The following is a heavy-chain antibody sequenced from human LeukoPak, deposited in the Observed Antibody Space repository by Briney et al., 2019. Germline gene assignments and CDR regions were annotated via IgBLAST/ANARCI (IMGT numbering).Heavy chain of an antibody. Sequence: PSETLSLTCTVSGGSISSGGYYWSWIRQHPGKGLEWIGYIYYSGSTYYNPSLKGRVTISVDTSKNQFSLKLSSVTAADTAVYYCARVGILRYFDWLPYDWGQGTLVTVSS. J-gene: IGHJ4*02. D-gene: IGHD3-9*01. CDR3: ARVGILRYFDWLPYD. CDR1: GGSISSGGYY. V-gene: IGHV4-31*03. CDR2: IYYSGST.